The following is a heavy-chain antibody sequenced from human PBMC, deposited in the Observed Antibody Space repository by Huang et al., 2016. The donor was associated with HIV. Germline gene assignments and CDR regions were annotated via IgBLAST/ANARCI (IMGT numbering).Heavy chain of an antibody. V-gene: IGHV3-30*18. Sequence: QVQLVESGGGVVQPGRSLRLSCTASGFSFSSYGMHWVRQAPGKGLEGGAVVSFDGSTKYPADSVKGRFTISRDNSKNTLYLQMNSLTVEDTAVYYCAKDKYLMSTILAYYFDCWGQGTLVTVSS. J-gene: IGHJ4*02. CDR3: AKDKYLMSTILAYYFDC. D-gene: IGHD3-3*01. CDR2: VSFDGSTK. CDR1: GFSFSSYG.